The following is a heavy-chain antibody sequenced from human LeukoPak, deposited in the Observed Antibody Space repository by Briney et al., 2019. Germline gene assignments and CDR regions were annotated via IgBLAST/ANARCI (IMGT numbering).Heavy chain of an antibody. J-gene: IGHJ4*02. CDR1: GYTFSKYG. CDR2: TSYNGNT. CDR3: ARHSGSGWQALGY. D-gene: IGHD6-19*01. V-gene: IGHV1-18*04. Sequence: ASVKVPCKASGYTFSKYGISWVRQAPGLGLEWMGWTSYNGNTNYAQKFQDRVTMTTDTSTTTAYMELRSLESDDTAVYYCARHSGSGWQALGYWGQGTLVTVSS.